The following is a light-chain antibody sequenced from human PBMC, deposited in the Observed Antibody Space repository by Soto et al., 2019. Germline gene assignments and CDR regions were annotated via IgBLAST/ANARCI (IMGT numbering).Light chain of an antibody. CDR2: AAS. CDR3: QQVDGYPLP. Sequence: DIQLTQSPSFLSASVGDRVTITCRASQGISSSLAWYQQQPGKAPKLLIYAASPLYGGVPSRFGGSGSGTEFTLTISSLQPEDFAIYYCQQVDGYPLPFGGGTKVEIK. CDR1: QGISSS. J-gene: IGKJ4*01. V-gene: IGKV1-9*01.